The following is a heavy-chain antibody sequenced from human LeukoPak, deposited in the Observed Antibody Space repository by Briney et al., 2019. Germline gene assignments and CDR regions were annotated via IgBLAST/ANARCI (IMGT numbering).Heavy chain of an antibody. CDR1: GFTFSSYG. Sequence: GGSLRLSCAASGFTFSSYGMSWVRQAPGKGLEWVSAISGSGGSTYYADSMKGRFTISRDNSKNTLYLQMNSLRAEDTAVYYCAKGNYDILTGVHLDYWGQGTLVTASS. V-gene: IGHV3-23*01. J-gene: IGHJ4*02. D-gene: IGHD3-9*01. CDR3: AKGNYDILTGVHLDY. CDR2: ISGSGGST.